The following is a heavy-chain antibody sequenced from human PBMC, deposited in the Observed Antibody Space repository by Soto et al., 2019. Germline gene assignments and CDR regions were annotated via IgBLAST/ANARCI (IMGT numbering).Heavy chain of an antibody. J-gene: IGHJ6*03. CDR2: IYYSGST. D-gene: IGHD2-15*01. Sequence: QVQLQESGPGLVKPSETLSLTCTVSGGSISSYYWSWIRQPPGKGLEWIGYIYYSGSTNYNPSLNIRVTISVDTSKKQMSLKLSSVTAADTAVYYCARTEDYCSGGSCYLPMDVWGKGTTVTVSS. V-gene: IGHV4-59*08. CDR3: ARTEDYCSGGSCYLPMDV. CDR1: GGSISSYY.